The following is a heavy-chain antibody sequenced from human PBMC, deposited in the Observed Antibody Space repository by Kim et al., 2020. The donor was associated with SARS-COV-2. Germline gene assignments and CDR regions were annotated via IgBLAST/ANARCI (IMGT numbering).Heavy chain of an antibody. D-gene: IGHD3-10*01. CDR3: AKERDVLLWFGEPRGLYGMDV. CDR1: GFTFSSYA. CDR2: ISGSGGST. V-gene: IGHV3-23*01. Sequence: GGSLRLSCAASGFTFSSYAMSWVRQAPGKGLEWVSAISGSGGSTYYADSVKGRFTISRDNSKNTLYLQMNSLRAEDTAVYYCAKERDVLLWFGEPRGLYGMDVWGQGTTVTVSS. J-gene: IGHJ6*02.